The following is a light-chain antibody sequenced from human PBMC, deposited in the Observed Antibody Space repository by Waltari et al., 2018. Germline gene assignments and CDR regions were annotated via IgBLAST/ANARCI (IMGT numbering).Light chain of an antibody. CDR1: QSVDNF. V-gene: IGKV3-11*01. CDR2: DAT. CDR3: HQGSTWPRT. Sequence: EIVLTQSPVTLSLSPGQRATLSCRASQSVDNFLGWYHQKPGQAPRLLSYDATKRAPGIPARFSGGGSATDFTLTISSLEPEDVGLYYCHQGSTWPRTFGQGTKLEI. J-gene: IGKJ2*01.